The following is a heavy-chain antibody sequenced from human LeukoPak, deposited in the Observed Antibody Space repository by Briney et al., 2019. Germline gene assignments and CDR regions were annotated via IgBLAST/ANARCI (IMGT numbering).Heavy chain of an antibody. D-gene: IGHD6-19*01. V-gene: IGHV4-61*08. CDR3: ASEYRSDSYFDL. CDR2: MYYSGST. Sequence: PSQTLSLTCTVSGGSFSSGGYYWTWIRQPPGKGLEWIGYMYYSGSTYYNPSLKSRVTISIDTSKNQFSLKLSSMTAADTAVYYCASEYRSDSYFDLWGRGTLVTVSS. CDR1: GGSFSSGGYY. J-gene: IGHJ2*01.